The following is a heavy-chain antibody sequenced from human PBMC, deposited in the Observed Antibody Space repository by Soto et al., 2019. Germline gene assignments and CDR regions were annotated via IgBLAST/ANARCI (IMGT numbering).Heavy chain of an antibody. CDR1: GFTFRSYS. CDR3: AREDPWSANADDMDV. V-gene: IGHV3-48*02. J-gene: IGHJ6*02. Sequence: EVQLVESGGGLVQPGGSLRLSCVASGFTFRSYSLNWVRQAPGKGLEWVSYISSSSGTIYYADSVKGRFTISRDNAENSLYLQMHSLRDDDTAVYYCAREDPWSANADDMDVWGQGTTVTVSS. D-gene: IGHD3-3*01. CDR2: ISSSSGTI.